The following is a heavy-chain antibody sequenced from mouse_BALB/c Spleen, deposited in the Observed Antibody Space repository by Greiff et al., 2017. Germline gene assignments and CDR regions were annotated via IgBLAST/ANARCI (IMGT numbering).Heavy chain of an antibody. J-gene: IGHJ1*01. Sequence: EVKLQESGAELVKPGASVKLSCTASGFNIKDTYMHWVKQRPEQGLEWIGRIDPANGNTKYDPKFQGKATITADTSSNTAYLQLSSLTSEDTAVYYCARFWYFDVWGAGTTVTVSS. CDR3: ARFWYFDV. CDR2: IDPANGNT. CDR1: GFNIKDTY. V-gene: IGHV14-3*02.